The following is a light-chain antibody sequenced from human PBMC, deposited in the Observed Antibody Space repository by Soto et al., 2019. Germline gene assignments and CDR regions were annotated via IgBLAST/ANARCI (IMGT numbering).Light chain of an antibody. J-gene: IGLJ1*01. CDR1: SRDVGCSDY. Sequence: QPVLTQPPSASGSPGPSVTLSCTGTSRDVGCSDYVSWYQHHPGKPPKLMIYDVSKRRSGVPDRFSGSKSGNMASLTVSGLQAEDEADYYCISHVGHSNVFGTGTKVTVL. CDR2: DVS. CDR3: ISHVGHSNV. V-gene: IGLV2-8*01.